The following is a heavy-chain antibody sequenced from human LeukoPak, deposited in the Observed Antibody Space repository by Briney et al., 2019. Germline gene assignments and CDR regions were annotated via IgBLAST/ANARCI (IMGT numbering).Heavy chain of an antibody. Sequence: PGGSLRLSCAASGFTFSSYWMHWVRQAPGKGLVWVSRINSDGRSTIYADSVKGRFTISRDNAKNTLYLQMNSLRAEDTAVYYCARDSRITMVRGVPDYWGQGTLVTVSS. CDR3: ARDSRITMVRGVPDY. V-gene: IGHV3-74*01. CDR2: INSDGRST. D-gene: IGHD3-10*01. CDR1: GFTFSSYW. J-gene: IGHJ4*02.